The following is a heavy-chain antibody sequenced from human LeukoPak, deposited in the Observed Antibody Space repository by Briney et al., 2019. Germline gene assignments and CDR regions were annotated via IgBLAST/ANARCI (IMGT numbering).Heavy chain of an antibody. D-gene: IGHD6-19*01. V-gene: IGHV4-34*01. Sequence: PSETLSLTCAVYGGSFSGYYWSWIRQPPGKGLEWIGEINHSGSTNYNPSLKSRVTISVDTSKNQFSLKLSSVTAADTAVYYCAGASGWYFMAEPHFDYWGQGTLVTVSS. J-gene: IGHJ4*02. CDR3: AGASGWYFMAEPHFDY. CDR2: INHSGST. CDR1: GGSFSGYY.